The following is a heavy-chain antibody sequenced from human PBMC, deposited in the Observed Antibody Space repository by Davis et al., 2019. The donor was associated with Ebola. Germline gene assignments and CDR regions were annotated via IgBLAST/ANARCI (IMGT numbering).Heavy chain of an antibody. CDR1: GYTFTSYY. CDR3: ARSGLSFGVVKYHYGMDA. V-gene: IGHV1-46*01. Sequence: ASVKVSCRASGYTFTSYYMHWVRQAPGQGLEWMGLTNPSGGSTSYAQKFQGRVTMTRDTSTSTVYMELSSLRSEDTAVYYCARSGLSFGVVKYHYGMDAWGKGTTVTVSS. D-gene: IGHD3-3*01. CDR2: TNPSGGST. J-gene: IGHJ6*04.